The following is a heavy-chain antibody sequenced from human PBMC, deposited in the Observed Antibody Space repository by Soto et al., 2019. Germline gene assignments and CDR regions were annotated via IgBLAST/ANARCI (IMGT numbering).Heavy chain of an antibody. V-gene: IGHV3-48*03. D-gene: IGHD3-3*01. Sequence: GGSLRLSCAASGFTFSSFEMNWVRQAPGKGPEWVSYIPSSGGTIYYADSVKGRFTTSRDNAKNSLFLQMNSLRADDTAIYYCARDGTGDFWSGYFTSFDYWGQGTLVTVSS. CDR1: GFTFSSFE. CDR2: IPSSGGTI. J-gene: IGHJ4*02. CDR3: ARDGTGDFWSGYFTSFDY.